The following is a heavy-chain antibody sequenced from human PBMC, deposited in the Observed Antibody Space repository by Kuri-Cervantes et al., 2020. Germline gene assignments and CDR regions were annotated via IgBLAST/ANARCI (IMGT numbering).Heavy chain of an antibody. J-gene: IGHJ3*02. V-gene: IGHV4-34*08. CDR2: INHSGST. CDR1: GFTFSDYY. D-gene: IGHD6-19*01. Sequence: ESLKISCAASGFTFSDYYMSWIRQPPGKGLEWIGEINHSGSTNYNPSLKSRVTISVDTSKNQFSLKLSSVTAADTAVYYCAKAGYRSGWYSKAFDIWGQGTMVTVSS. CDR3: AKAGYRSGWYSKAFDI.